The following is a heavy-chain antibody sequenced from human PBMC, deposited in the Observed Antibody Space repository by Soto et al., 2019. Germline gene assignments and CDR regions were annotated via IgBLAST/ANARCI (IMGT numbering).Heavy chain of an antibody. Sequence: LSLSCAASGFTFSSYGMHWVRQAPGKGLEWVAVISYDGSNKYYADSVKGRFTISRDNSKNTLYLQMNSLRAEDTAVYYCAKAYEPDAILDYYGMDVWGQGTKVTVYS. CDR3: AKAYEPDAILDYYGMDV. D-gene: IGHD2-2*01. CDR2: ISYDGSNK. V-gene: IGHV3-30*18. J-gene: IGHJ6*02. CDR1: GFTFSSYG.